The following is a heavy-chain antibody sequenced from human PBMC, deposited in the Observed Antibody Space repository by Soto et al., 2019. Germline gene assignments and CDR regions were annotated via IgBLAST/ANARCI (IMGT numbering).Heavy chain of an antibody. CDR1: GYAFTTYG. V-gene: IGHV1-18*01. CDR3: ARGRYVDY. J-gene: IGHJ4*02. CDR2: ISAHNGNT. D-gene: IGHD1-1*01. Sequence: QVHLVQSGAEVKKPGASVKVSCKGSGYAFTTYGITWVRQAPGQGLEWMGWISAHNGNTTYAQKLQGRVTVTRDTSTSTAYMELRRLRSDDTAVYYCARGRYVDYGGQGALVTVSS.